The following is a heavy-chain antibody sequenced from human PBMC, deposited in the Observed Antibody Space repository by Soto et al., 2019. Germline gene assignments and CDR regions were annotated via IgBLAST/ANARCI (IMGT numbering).Heavy chain of an antibody. CDR3: ARGGHVVVVPAALDY. D-gene: IGHD2-21*02. V-gene: IGHV1-46*01. CDR2: VNPSGGHT. Sequence: QVQLMQSGAEVKKPGASVKVSCKASGDTFTDYYIHWVRQAPGQGLEWMGTVNPSGGHTTYAQHFLGRVTMPRDTSTSTLYMELTSLKSDDTAVYYCARGGHVVVVPAALDYWGQGTLVTVSS. J-gene: IGHJ4*02. CDR1: GDTFTDYY.